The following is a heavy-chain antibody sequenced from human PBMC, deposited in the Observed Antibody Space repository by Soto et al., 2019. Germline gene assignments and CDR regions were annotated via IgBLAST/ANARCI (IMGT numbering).Heavy chain of an antibody. CDR1: GGTFSSYA. J-gene: IGHJ5*02. CDR2: IIPIFGTA. CDR3: ARDHYYDSSGSSNWFDP. D-gene: IGHD3-22*01. Sequence: SVKVSCKASGGTFSSYAISWVRQAPGQGLEWMGGIIPIFGTANYAQKFQGRVTITADESTSTAYMELSSLRSEDTAVYFCARDHYYDSSGSSNWFDPWGQGTLVTVSS. V-gene: IGHV1-69*13.